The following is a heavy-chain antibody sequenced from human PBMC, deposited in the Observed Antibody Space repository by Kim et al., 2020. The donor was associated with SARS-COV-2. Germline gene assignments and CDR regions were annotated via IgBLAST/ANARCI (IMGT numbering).Heavy chain of an antibody. V-gene: IGHV4-38-2*02. CDR1: GYSISSGYY. Sequence: SETLSLTCTVSGYSISSGYYWGWIRQPPGKGLEWIASIYHSGRTYYNPSLKSRVTISVDTSKNQFSLKLSSVTAADTAVYYCARDRATTVTTGVLDYWGQGTLVTVSS. J-gene: IGHJ4*02. CDR2: IYHSGRT. D-gene: IGHD4-17*01. CDR3: ARDRATTVTTGVLDY.